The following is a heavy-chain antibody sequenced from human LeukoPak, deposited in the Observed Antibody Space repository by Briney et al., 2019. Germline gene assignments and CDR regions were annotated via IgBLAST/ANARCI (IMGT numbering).Heavy chain of an antibody. D-gene: IGHD3-16*01. CDR2: INPKSGGT. Sequence: ASVKVSCKASGYTLIDYYMHWVRQAPGQGLEWMGWINPKSGGTHFAQKFQGRITMTRDTSITTAYMELSRLTSDDTAVYYCTRANKGHSTDYAFDYWGQGTLVTVSS. V-gene: IGHV1-2*02. CDR1: GYTLIDYY. J-gene: IGHJ4*02. CDR3: TRANKGHSTDYAFDY.